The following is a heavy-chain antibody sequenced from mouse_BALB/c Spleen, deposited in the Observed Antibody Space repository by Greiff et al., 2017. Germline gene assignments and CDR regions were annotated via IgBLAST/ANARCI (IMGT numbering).Heavy chain of an antibody. D-gene: IGHD3-1*01. CDR3: ARSARFDY. CDR2: IDPANGNT. V-gene: IGHV14-3*02. Sequence: EVQLQQSGAELVKPGASVKLSCTASGFNIKDTYMHWVKQRPEQGLEWIGRIDPANGNTKYDPKFQGKATTTADTSSNTAYLQLSSLTSEDTAVYYCARSARFDYWGQGTTLTVSS. J-gene: IGHJ2*01. CDR1: GFNIKDTY.